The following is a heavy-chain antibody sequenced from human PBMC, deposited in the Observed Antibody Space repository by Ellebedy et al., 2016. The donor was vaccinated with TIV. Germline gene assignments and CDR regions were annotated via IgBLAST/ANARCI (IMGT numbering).Heavy chain of an antibody. Sequence: GESLKISXAASGFTFSSYAMTWVRQAPGKGLEWVANIKQDGSEKYYVDSVKGRFAISRDNAKNSLYLQMNSLRVEDTAVYYCASSGYSYGYFFDYWGQGTLVTVSS. D-gene: IGHD5-18*01. J-gene: IGHJ4*02. V-gene: IGHV3-7*01. CDR2: IKQDGSEK. CDR3: ASSGYSYGYFFDY. CDR1: GFTFSSYA.